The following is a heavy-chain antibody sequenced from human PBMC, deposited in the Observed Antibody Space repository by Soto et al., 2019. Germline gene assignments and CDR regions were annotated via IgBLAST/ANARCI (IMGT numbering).Heavy chain of an antibody. CDR3: ARLIHCKTTSCYFDY. Sequence: QLQLQESGPGLVKPSETLSLTCTVSGGSISSSSYYWAWVRQPPGKGLEWIGSVYYSGTTYYNPSLKSRVTISEVTSTNQFSLKLSSVTAADTAVFYCARLIHCKTTSCYFDYWGQGTLVTVSS. D-gene: IGHD2-2*01. CDR2: VYYSGTT. CDR1: GGSISSSSYY. V-gene: IGHV4-39*01. J-gene: IGHJ4*02.